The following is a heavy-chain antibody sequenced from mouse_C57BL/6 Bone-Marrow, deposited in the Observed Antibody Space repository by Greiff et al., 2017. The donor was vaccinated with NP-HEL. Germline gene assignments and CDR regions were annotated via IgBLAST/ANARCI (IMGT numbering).Heavy chain of an antibody. CDR2: IYPRDGST. CDR1: GYTFTDHT. D-gene: IGHD1-1*01. Sequence: VQLQESDAELVKPGASVKISCKVSGYTFTDHTIHWMKQRPEQGLEWIGYIYPRDGSTKYNEKFKGKATLTADKSSSTAYMQLDSLTSEDSAVYCCARPRYYGSSPAWFAYWGQGTLVTVSA. V-gene: IGHV1-78*01. CDR3: ARPRYYGSSPAWFAY. J-gene: IGHJ3*01.